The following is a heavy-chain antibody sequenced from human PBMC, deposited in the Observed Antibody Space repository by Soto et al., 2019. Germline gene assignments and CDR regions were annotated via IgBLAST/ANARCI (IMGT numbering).Heavy chain of an antibody. CDR3: AKGVIAVAGTPLNY. J-gene: IGHJ4*02. V-gene: IGHV3-9*01. Sequence: PGGSLRLSCAASGFIFDDFAMHWVRQAPGKGLEWVSSITWNSASVAYADSVKGRFTISRDNAKNALYLQMNSLRAEDTAVYYCAKGVIAVAGTPLNYWGQGTLVTVSS. D-gene: IGHD6-19*01. CDR2: ITWNSASV. CDR1: GFIFDDFA.